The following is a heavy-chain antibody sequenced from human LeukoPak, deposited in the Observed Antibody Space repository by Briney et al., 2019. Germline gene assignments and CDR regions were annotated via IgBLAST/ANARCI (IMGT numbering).Heavy chain of an antibody. CDR2: ISRSGDAT. CDR3: ADSNYWYPVDY. J-gene: IGHJ4*02. V-gene: IGHV3-23*01. Sequence: GGSLRLSCAASGFXFSSYAIRWVRQVPGKGLEWVSSISRSGDATYYADSVQGRFTISRDNSKDTLYLHMNSLRAEDTAIYYCADSNYWYPVDYWGQGTLVTVSS. CDR1: GFXFSSYA. D-gene: IGHD4-11*01.